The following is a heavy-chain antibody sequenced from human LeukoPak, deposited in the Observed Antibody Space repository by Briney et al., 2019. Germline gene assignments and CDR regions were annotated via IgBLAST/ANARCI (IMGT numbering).Heavy chain of an antibody. V-gene: IGHV3-53*01. Sequence: GGSLRLSCAASGFTFSSYAMSWVRQAPGKGLEWVSVIYSGGSTYYADSVKGRFTISRDNSKNTLYLQMNSLRAEDTAVYYCASLSTMVRGAFNYWGQGTLVTVSS. CDR3: ASLSTMVRGAFNY. CDR2: IYSGGST. J-gene: IGHJ4*02. D-gene: IGHD3-10*01. CDR1: GFTFSSYA.